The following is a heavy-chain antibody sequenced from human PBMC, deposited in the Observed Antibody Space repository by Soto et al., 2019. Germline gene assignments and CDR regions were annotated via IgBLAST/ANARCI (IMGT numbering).Heavy chain of an antibody. J-gene: IGHJ6*02. Sequence: PGGSLRLSCAASGFTFSSYWMSWVRQAPGKWLEWVANIKQDGSEKYYVDSVKGRFTISRDNAKNSLYLQMNSLRAEDTAVYYCARDSSSPQWLGLTRYYYGMDVWGQGXTVTVYS. CDR2: IKQDGSEK. CDR3: ARDSSSPQWLGLTRYYYGMDV. CDR1: GFTFSSYW. D-gene: IGHD6-19*01. V-gene: IGHV3-7*03.